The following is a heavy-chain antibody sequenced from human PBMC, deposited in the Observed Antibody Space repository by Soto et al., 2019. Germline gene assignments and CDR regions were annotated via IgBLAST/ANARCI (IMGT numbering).Heavy chain of an antibody. CDR2: INHSGST. V-gene: IGHV4-34*01. D-gene: IGHD6-6*01. CDR3: VRSSIEPRIFMYPFDY. CDR1: GGSFSGYY. J-gene: IGHJ4*02. Sequence: PSETLSLTCAVYGGSFSGYYWTWIRQPPGTGLEWIGEINHSGSTYYNPSLKSRATISLDTSKNQFSLRLNSVAAADTAVYFCVRSSIEPRIFMYPFDYWGLGTLVTVSS.